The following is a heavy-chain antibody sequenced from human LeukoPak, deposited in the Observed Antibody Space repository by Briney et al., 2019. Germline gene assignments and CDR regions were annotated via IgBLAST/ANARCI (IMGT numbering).Heavy chain of an antibody. V-gene: IGHV4-59*08. J-gene: IGHJ4*02. Sequence: SETLSLTCTVPGGSISSYYWSWIRQPPGKGLEWIGYIYYSGSTNYNPSLKSRVTISVDTSKNQFSLKLSSVTAADTAVYYCARQRAYYYDSSGYWGGANFDYWGQGTLVTVSS. CDR1: GGSISSYY. CDR3: ARQRAYYYDSSGYWGGANFDY. D-gene: IGHD3-22*01. CDR2: IYYSGST.